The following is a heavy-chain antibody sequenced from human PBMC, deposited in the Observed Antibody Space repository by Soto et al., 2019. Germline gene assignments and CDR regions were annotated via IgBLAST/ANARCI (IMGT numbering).Heavy chain of an antibody. V-gene: IGHV3-23*01. D-gene: IGHD3-22*01. CDR2: ITGSGGDT. CDR3: ARDPITSFSYYDDRSGYLYV. J-gene: IGHJ4*02. CDR1: GFTFRSYA. Sequence: GGSLRLSCAASGFTFRSYAMSWVRQDPAKGLEWFSAITGSGGDTYYADSVKGRFTISRDNSNNALFLQMNSLRAEDTAVYYCARDPITSFSYYDDRSGYLYVWGQGTLVTGSS.